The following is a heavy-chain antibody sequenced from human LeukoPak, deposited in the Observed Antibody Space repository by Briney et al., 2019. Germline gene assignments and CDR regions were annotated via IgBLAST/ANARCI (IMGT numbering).Heavy chain of an antibody. CDR1: GGSFSGYY. J-gene: IGHJ4*02. V-gene: IGHV4-30-4*08. Sequence: SETLSLTCAVYGGSFSGYYWSWIRQPPGKGLEWIGYIYYSGSTYYNPSLKSRVTISVDTSKNQFSLKLSSVTAADTAVYYCARGPLDSSGYVDYWGQGTLVTVSS. D-gene: IGHD3-22*01. CDR2: IYYSGST. CDR3: ARGPLDSSGYVDY.